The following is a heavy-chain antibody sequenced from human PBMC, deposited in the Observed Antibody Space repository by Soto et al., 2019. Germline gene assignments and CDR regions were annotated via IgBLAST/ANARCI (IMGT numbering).Heavy chain of an antibody. CDR1: GGSISSYH. CDR2: IYTSGST. D-gene: IGHD3-16*01. CDR3: ASGGNWFDP. V-gene: IGHV4-4*07. J-gene: IGHJ5*02. Sequence: PSETLSLTCTVSGGSISSYHWSWIRQPAGKGLEWIGRIYTSGSTNYNPSLKSRVTMSIDTSKNQFSLTLKSVTAADTAVYYCASGGNWFDPWGQGVLVTVSS.